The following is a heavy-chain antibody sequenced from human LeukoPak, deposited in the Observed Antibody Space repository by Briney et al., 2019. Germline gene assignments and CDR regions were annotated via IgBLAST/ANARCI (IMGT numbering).Heavy chain of an antibody. J-gene: IGHJ4*02. Sequence: GGSLRLSCAASAFTFSSFVLNRVRQAPGKGLEWVSVISVSADSTYYADSVRGRFTISRDNSKNTLSLHMNSLRAEDTAVYYCAKGAWLDYWGRGTLVTVSS. CDR3: AKGAWLDY. V-gene: IGHV3-23*01. D-gene: IGHD6-19*01. CDR2: ISVSADST. CDR1: AFTFSSFV.